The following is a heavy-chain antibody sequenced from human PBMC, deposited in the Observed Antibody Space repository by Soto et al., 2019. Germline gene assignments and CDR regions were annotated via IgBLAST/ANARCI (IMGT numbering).Heavy chain of an antibody. CDR3: ARDLGRGMVPFGVVIMGSNYFDY. CDR1: GDSVSSNSAA. J-gene: IGHJ4*02. CDR2: TYYRSKWYN. D-gene: IGHD3-3*01. V-gene: IGHV6-1*01. Sequence: SQTLSLTCAISGDSVSSNSAAWNWIRQSPSRGLEWLGRTYYRSKWYNDYAVSVKSRITINPDTSKNQFSLQLNSVTPEDTAVYYCARDLGRGMVPFGVVIMGSNYFDYWGQGTLVTVSS.